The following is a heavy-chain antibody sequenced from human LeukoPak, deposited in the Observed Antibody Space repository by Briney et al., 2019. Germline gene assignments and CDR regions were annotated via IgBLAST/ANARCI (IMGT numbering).Heavy chain of an antibody. V-gene: IGHV1-69*05. CDR3: ARAGCTVCSGWYRHGLDFDY. CDR2: IIPIFGTA. D-gene: IGHD6-19*01. J-gene: IGHJ4*02. Sequence: GSSVKVSCKASGGAFSSYAISWVRQAPGQGLEWMGGIIPIFGTANYAQKFQGRVTITTDESTSTAYMELSSLRSEDTAVYYCARAGCTVCSGWYRHGLDFDYWGQGTLVTVSS. CDR1: GGAFSSYA.